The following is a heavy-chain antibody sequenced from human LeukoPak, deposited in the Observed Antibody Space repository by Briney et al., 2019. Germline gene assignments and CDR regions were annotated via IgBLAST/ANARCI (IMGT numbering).Heavy chain of an antibody. CDR2: IFYTGSP. Sequence: SGTLSLTCAVSGGFINKYKWWSWIRQSPGKGLEWLGEIFYTGSPHYNPSFKSRITMSVDKSNNQFSLILTSVTVADTAVYYCARDGASYYDHWGQGILVTVTS. CDR1: GGFINKYKW. V-gene: IGHV4-4*02. J-gene: IGHJ5*02. D-gene: IGHD3-10*01. CDR3: ARDGASYYDH.